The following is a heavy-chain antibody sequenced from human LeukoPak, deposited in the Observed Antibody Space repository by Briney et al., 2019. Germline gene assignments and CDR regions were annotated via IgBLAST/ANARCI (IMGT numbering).Heavy chain of an antibody. D-gene: IGHD4-11*01. V-gene: IGHV3-30*02. Sequence: GGSLRLSCAASGFTFSSYAMHWVRQAPGKGLEWVTFIRFDGANKYYADSVKGRFTISRDNSKNTLYLQMNSLRAEDTAVYYCTKPFNTDYSNFYYMDVWGIGTTVTVSS. J-gene: IGHJ6*03. CDR1: GFTFSSYA. CDR2: IRFDGANK. CDR3: TKPFNTDYSNFYYMDV.